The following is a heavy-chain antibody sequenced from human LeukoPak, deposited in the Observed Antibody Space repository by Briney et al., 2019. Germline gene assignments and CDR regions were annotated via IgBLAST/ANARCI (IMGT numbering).Heavy chain of an antibody. CDR2: ISWNSGSV. J-gene: IGHJ6*03. V-gene: IGHV3-9*03. CDR3: AKDMSVGAARGMDV. D-gene: IGHD6-6*01. Sequence: GRSLRLSCAASGFTFDDCAMHWVRQAPGKGLEWVSGISWNSGSVGYADSVKGRFTISRDNAKNSLYLQMNSLRGEDMALYYCAKDMSVGAARGMDVWGKGTMVTVSS. CDR1: GFTFDDCA.